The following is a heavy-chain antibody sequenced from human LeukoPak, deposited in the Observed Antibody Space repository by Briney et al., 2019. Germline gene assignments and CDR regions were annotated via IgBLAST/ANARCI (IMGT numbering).Heavy chain of an antibody. CDR3: ARSGDNYYYHYMDV. Sequence: GGSLRLSCAASGFTFSSYSMNWVRQAPGKGLEWVSSISSSSSYIYYVDSVKGRFTISRDNAKNSLYLQMNSLRVEDTAVYYCARSGDNYYYHYMDVWGKGTTVTVSS. J-gene: IGHJ6*03. CDR2: ISSSSSYI. V-gene: IGHV3-21*01. CDR1: GFTFSSYS. D-gene: IGHD1-26*01.